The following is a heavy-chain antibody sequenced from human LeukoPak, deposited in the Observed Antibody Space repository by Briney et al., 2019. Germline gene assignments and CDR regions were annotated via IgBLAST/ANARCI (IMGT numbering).Heavy chain of an antibody. CDR2: IYYSGST. CDR3: AGGLNYCYYGMDV. Sequence: SETLSLTCTVSGGSISSYYWSWIRQPPGKGLEWIGYIYYSGSTNYNPSLKSRVTISVDTSKNQFSLKLSSVTGADTAVYYCAGGLNYCYYGMDVWGQGTTVTVSS. V-gene: IGHV4-59*01. J-gene: IGHJ6*02. CDR1: GGSISSYY. D-gene: IGHD3-16*01.